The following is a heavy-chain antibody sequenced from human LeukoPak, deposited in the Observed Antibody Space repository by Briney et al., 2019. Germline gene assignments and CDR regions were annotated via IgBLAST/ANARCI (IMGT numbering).Heavy chain of an antibody. J-gene: IGHJ4*02. CDR3: AREGKQQLGYFDY. CDR2: IIPIFGTA. D-gene: IGHD6-13*01. Sequence: GASVKVSCKASGGTFSSYAISWVRQAPGQGLEWMGGIIPIFGTANYAQKFQGRVTITADESTSTAYMELSSLRSEDTAAYYCAREGKQQLGYFDYWGQGTLVTVSS. CDR1: GGTFSSYA. V-gene: IGHV1-69*13.